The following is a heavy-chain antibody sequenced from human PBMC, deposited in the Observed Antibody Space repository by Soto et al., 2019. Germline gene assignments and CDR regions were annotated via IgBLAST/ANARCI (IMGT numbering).Heavy chain of an antibody. J-gene: IGHJ4*02. D-gene: IGHD6-19*01. CDR1: GGSISNYY. V-gene: IGHV4-59*01. CDR3: ASASVAGRFDY. CDR2: IYYRRST. Sequence: PSETLSLTCTVSGGSISNYYWSWIRQPPGKGLEWIGHIYYRRSTNYNPSLKSRVTILVDTSKNQFSLKLSSVTAADTAVYYCASASVAGRFDYWGQGTLVTVSS.